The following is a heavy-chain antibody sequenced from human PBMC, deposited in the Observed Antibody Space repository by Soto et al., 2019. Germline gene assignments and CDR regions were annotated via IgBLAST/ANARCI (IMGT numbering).Heavy chain of an antibody. CDR3: AREGIVGAHFDY. CDR2: IYYSGST. D-gene: IGHD1-26*01. J-gene: IGHJ4*02. V-gene: IGHV4-59*01. Sequence: SETLSLTCTVSGGSISSYYWSWIRQPPGKGLEWIGYIYYSGSTNYNPSLKSRVTISVDTSKNQFSLKLSSVTAADTAVYYCAREGIVGAHFDYWGQGTLVTVSS. CDR1: GGSISSYY.